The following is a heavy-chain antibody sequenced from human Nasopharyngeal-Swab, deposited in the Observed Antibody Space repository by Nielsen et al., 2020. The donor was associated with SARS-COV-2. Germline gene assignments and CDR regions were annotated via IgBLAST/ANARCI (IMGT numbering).Heavy chain of an antibody. Sequence: GESLKISCKGSGYSFTSYWIGWVRQMPGKGREWMGIIYPGDSDTRYSPSFQGQVTISADKSINTAYLPWSSLKASDTAMYYCARPQSLLEAYYGYWGQGTLVTVSS. D-gene: IGHD3-10*01. V-gene: IGHV5-51*01. CDR1: GYSFTSYW. CDR3: ARPQSLLEAYYGY. J-gene: IGHJ4*02. CDR2: IYPGDSDT.